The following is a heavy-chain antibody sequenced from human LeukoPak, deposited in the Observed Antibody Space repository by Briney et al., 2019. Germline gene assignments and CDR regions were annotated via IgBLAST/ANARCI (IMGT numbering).Heavy chain of an antibody. J-gene: IGHJ6*02. V-gene: IGHV1-69*13. CDR3: ARGNSGIAAAAFYGMDV. Sequence: SVKVSCKASGGTFSSYAISWVRQAPGQGLEWMGGIIPIFGTANYAQKFQGRVTITADESTSTAYMELSSLRSEDTAVYYCARGNSGIAAAAFYGMDVWGQGTTVTVSS. CDR2: IIPIFGTA. CDR1: GGTFSSYA. D-gene: IGHD6-13*01.